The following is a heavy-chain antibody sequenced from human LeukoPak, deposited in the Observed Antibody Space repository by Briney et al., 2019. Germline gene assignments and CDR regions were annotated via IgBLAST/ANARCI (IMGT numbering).Heavy chain of an antibody. D-gene: IGHD3-3*01. V-gene: IGHV4-39*01. CDR3: ARRGLDFWSGYYLPFDY. Sequence: SETLSLTCTVSGGSISSHSYYWGWIRQPPGKGLEWIGSIYHSGSTYYNSSLKSRVTISVDTSKNQFSLKLSSVTAADTAVYYCARRGLDFWSGYYLPFDYWGQGTLVTVSS. J-gene: IGHJ4*02. CDR2: IYHSGST. CDR1: GGSISSHSYY.